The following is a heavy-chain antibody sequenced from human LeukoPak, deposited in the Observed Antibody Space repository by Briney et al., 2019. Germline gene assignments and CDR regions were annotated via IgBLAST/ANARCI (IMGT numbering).Heavy chain of an antibody. D-gene: IGHD1-1*01. V-gene: IGHV4-30-2*01. Sequence: PSQTLSLTCAVSGGSISSGGYSWSWIRRPPGKGLEWIGYIYHSGSTYYNPSLKSRVTISVDRSKNQFSLKLSSVTAADTAVYYCARGNEVLDPWGQGTLVTVSS. J-gene: IGHJ5*02. CDR3: ARGNEVLDP. CDR2: IYHSGST. CDR1: GGSISSGGYS.